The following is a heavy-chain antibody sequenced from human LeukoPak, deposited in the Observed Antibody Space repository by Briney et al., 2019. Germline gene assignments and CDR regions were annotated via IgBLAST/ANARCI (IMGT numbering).Heavy chain of an antibody. Sequence: SRTLSLPCTVSGGALSSGVYYWGWIRQPPGKGLEWIEYFYYSGGTYYSPSLTSRVTISVDTSKNQFSLKLPLVTAADTAVYYCASDQAPHGSGSYYTPFRWFDPWGQETLVTVSS. J-gene: IGHJ5*02. CDR1: GGALSSGVYY. CDR2: FYYSGGT. CDR3: ASDQAPHGSGSYYTPFRWFDP. D-gene: IGHD3-10*01. V-gene: IGHV4-31*03.